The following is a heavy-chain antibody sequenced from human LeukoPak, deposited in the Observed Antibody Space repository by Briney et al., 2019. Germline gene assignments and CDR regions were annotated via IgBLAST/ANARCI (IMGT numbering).Heavy chain of an antibody. Sequence: GGSLRLSCAASGFTFSSYAMSWVRQAPGKGLESVSVISARGGSTYYADSVKGRFTISRDNSKNTLYLQMNSLRAEDTALYYCAKDGPSSGWSRGDFDYWGQGTLVTVSS. V-gene: IGHV3-23*01. D-gene: IGHD6-19*01. CDR2: ISARGGST. CDR3: AKDGPSSGWSRGDFDY. J-gene: IGHJ4*02. CDR1: GFTFSSYA.